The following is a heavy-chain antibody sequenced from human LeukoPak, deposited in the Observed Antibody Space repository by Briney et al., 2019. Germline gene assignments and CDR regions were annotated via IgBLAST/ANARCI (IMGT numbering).Heavy chain of an antibody. CDR2: IYTSGST. Sequence: PSETLSLTCTVSGGSISSYYWSWIRQPAGKGLEWIGRIYTSGSTNYNPSLKSRVTISVGTSKNQFSLKQNSVTAADTAVYYCARVRYCSTNRCYDREFDNWGQGTLVTVSS. V-gene: IGHV4-4*07. D-gene: IGHD2-2*01. CDR1: GGSISSYY. J-gene: IGHJ4*02. CDR3: ARVRYCSTNRCYDREFDN.